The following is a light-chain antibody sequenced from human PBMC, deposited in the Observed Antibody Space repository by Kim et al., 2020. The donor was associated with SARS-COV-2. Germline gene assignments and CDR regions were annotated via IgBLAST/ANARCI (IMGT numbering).Light chain of an antibody. J-gene: IGKJ4*01. CDR3: QQSYSTPPRT. V-gene: IGKV1-39*01. CDR1: QSISSY. CDR2: AAS. Sequence: DIQMTQSPSSLSASVGDRVTITCRASQSISSYLNWYQQKPGKAPKLLIYAASSLQSGVPSRFSGSGSGTDFTLTISSLQPEDFATYYCQQSYSTPPRTFVGGTKVDIK.